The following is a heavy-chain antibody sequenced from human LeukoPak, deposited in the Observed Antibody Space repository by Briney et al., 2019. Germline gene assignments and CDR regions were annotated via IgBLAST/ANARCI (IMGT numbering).Heavy chain of an antibody. CDR3: ATDPAKGGYSYGTYAFDI. CDR1: GFTFSSYS. J-gene: IGHJ3*02. Sequence: GGSLRLSCAASGFTFSSYSMNWVRQAPGKGLEWVSSISSSSSYIYYADSVKGRFTISKDNAKNSLYLQMNSLRAEDTAVYYCATDPAKGGYSYGTYAFDIWGQGTMVTVSS. V-gene: IGHV3-21*01. CDR2: ISSSSSYI. D-gene: IGHD5-18*01.